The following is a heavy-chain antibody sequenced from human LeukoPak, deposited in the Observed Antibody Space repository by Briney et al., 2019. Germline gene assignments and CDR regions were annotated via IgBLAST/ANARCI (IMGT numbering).Heavy chain of an antibody. D-gene: IGHD6-6*01. Sequence: ASVKVSCKASGYTFTGYYMHWVRQAPGQGLEWMGWISAYNGNTNYAQKLQGRVTMTTDTSTSTAYMELRSLRSDDTAVYYCARDLESESGYSSSSADYWGQGTLVTVSS. V-gene: IGHV1-18*04. J-gene: IGHJ4*02. CDR1: GYTFTGYY. CDR3: ARDLESESGYSSSSADY. CDR2: ISAYNGNT.